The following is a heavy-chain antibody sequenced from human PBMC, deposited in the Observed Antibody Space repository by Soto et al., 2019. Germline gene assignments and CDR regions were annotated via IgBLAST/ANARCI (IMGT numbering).Heavy chain of an antibody. V-gene: IGHV1-18*04. CDR2: ISAYNGNT. CDR3: ARTPRYCSGGSCYPDRFDY. J-gene: IGHJ4*02. D-gene: IGHD2-15*01. CDR1: GYTFTSYG. Sequence: GASVKVSCKASGYTFTSYGISWVRQAPGQGLEWMGWISAYNGNTNYAQKLQGRVTMTTDTSTSTAYMELRSLRSDDTAVYYCARTPRYCSGGSCYPDRFDYWGQGTLVTVSS.